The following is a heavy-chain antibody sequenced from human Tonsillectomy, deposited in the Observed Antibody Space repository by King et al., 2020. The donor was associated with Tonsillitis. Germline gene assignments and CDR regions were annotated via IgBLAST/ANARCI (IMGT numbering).Heavy chain of an antibody. CDR1: GGSITSYY. J-gene: IGHJ4*02. CDR2: IFYIGNT. CDR3: ARGRPRNYFDY. Sequence: QLQESGPGLVKPSETLSLTCTFSGGSITSYYWSWIRQPPGKGLEWIGDIFYIGNTDYNPSLKSRVTISEDTSKNQFSLNLSSGTAADTAGYYCARGRPRNYFDYWGQGTLVTVSS. D-gene: IGHD7-27*01. V-gene: IGHV4-59*01.